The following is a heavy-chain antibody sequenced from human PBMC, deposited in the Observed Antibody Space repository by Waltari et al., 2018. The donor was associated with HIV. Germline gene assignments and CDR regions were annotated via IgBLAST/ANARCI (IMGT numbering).Heavy chain of an antibody. V-gene: IGHV4-34*01. CDR1: GGSFSGYY. D-gene: IGHD4-17*01. Sequence: QVQLQQWGAGLLKPSETLSLTCAVYGGSFSGYYWSWIRQPPGKGLEWIGEINHSGSTNYNPSLKSRVTISVDTSKNQFSLKLSSVTAADTAVYYCARGNYGDPERWFDPWGQGTLVTVSS. CDR2: INHSGST. J-gene: IGHJ5*02. CDR3: ARGNYGDPERWFDP.